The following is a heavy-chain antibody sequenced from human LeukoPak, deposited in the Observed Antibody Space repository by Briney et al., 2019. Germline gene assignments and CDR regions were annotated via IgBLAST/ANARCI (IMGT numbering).Heavy chain of an antibody. CDR2: IYSGGST. CDR1: GFTVSSNY. J-gene: IGHJ4*02. V-gene: IGHV3-53*01. D-gene: IGHD4-17*01. Sequence: GGSLRLSCAASGFTVSSNYMSWVRQAPGKGLEWVSIIYSGGSTYYADSVKGRFTISRDNSKNTLYLQMNSLRAEDTAVYYCARVLWNGGYPRFDYWGQGTLVTVSS. CDR3: ARVLWNGGYPRFDY.